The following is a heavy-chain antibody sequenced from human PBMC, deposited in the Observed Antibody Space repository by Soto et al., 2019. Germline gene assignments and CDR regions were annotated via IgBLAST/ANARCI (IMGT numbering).Heavy chain of an antibody. CDR1: GGSLSSYY. CDR3: ARLDLSGYDLPQYYYMDV. D-gene: IGHD5-12*01. CDR2: IYYSGST. J-gene: IGHJ6*03. V-gene: IGHV4-59*01. Sequence: PSETLSLPCTVSGGSLSSYYWSWIRQPPGKGLEWIGYIYYSGSTNYNPSLKSRVTISVDTSKNQFSLKLSSVTAADTAVYYCARLDLSGYDLPQYYYMDVWGKGTTVTVSS.